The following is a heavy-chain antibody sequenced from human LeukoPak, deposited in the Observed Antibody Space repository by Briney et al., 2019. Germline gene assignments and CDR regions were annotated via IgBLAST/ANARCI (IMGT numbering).Heavy chain of an antibody. V-gene: IGHV3-23*01. CDR2: ISGSGGST. D-gene: IGHD5-12*01. J-gene: IGHJ3*02. Sequence: GGSLRLSCAASGFTFSSYAMSWVRQAPGKGLEWVSAISGSGGSTYYADSVKGRFTISRDNSKNTLYLQMNSLRAEDTAVYYCARELRRGYSGYDVSSGAFDIWGQGTMVTVSS. CDR3: ARELRRGYSGYDVSSGAFDI. CDR1: GFTFSSYA.